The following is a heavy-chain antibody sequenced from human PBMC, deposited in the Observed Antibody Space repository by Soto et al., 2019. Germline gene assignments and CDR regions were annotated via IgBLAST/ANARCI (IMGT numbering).Heavy chain of an antibody. Sequence: SVTVSCTGSGGTFSRYGISWVRQAPGQGLEWMGGIIPMFAKANYAQKFQDRVTITADESTGTAYMELRSLRFEDTAVYYCTRDGTLYDSSAYYYLYWGQGTLVTVAS. CDR3: TRDGTLYDSSAYYYLY. J-gene: IGHJ4*02. V-gene: IGHV1-69*13. CDR2: IIPMFAKA. D-gene: IGHD3-22*01. CDR1: GGTFSRYG.